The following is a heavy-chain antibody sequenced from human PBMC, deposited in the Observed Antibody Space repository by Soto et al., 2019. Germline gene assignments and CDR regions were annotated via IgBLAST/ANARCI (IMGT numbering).Heavy chain of an antibody. CDR3: ARTVLGPDLLDDSLVDYYYMDV. V-gene: IGHV4-59*08. CDR2: VYYTGST. Sequence: SETLSLTCTVSGGSISNFYWSLIRQPPGKGLEWIGYVYYTGSTSYNPSLKRRVTFSADSSRGQFSLRLNSVTAADTAVYYCARTVLGPDLLDDSLVDYYYMDVWGQGTTVTVSS. D-gene: IGHD3-9*01. J-gene: IGHJ6*03. CDR1: GGSISNFY.